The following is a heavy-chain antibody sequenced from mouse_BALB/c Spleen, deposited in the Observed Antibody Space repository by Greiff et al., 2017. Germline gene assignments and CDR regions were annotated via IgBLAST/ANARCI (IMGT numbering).Heavy chain of an antibody. V-gene: IGHV14-3*02. CDR3: ATGGYDAWFAY. J-gene: IGHJ3*01. Sequence: VQLQQSGAELVKPGASVKLSCTASGFNIKDTYMHWVKQRPEQGLEWIGRIDPANGNTKYDPKFQGKATITADTSSNTAYLQLSSLTSEDTAVYYCATGGYDAWFAYWGQGTLVTVS. CDR2: IDPANGNT. D-gene: IGHD2-2*01. CDR1: GFNIKDTY.